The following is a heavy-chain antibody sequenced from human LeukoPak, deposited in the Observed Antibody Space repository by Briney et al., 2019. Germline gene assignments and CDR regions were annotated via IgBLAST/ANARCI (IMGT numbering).Heavy chain of an antibody. D-gene: IGHD6-19*01. CDR1: GGTFSTYA. CDR2: IIPIFGTS. J-gene: IGHJ6*03. CDR3: ARGYGIIAVAGTVYYYYYMDV. V-gene: IGHV1-69*13. Sequence: ASVKVSCKASGGTFSTYAISRVRQAPGQGLEWMGGIIPIFGTSNYAQKFQGRVTITADESTSTAYMELSSLRSEDTAVYYCARGYGIIAVAGTVYYYYYMDVWGKGTTVTVSS.